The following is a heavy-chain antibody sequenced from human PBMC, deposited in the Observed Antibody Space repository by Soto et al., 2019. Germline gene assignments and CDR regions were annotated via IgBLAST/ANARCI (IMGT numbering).Heavy chain of an antibody. V-gene: IGHV5-10-1*01. CDR3: ARGEAGHRSSSSSAAYYYYGMDV. CDR2: IDPSDSYT. CDR1: GYSFTSYW. J-gene: IGHJ6*02. D-gene: IGHD6-6*01. Sequence: PGESLKISCKGSGYSFTSYWISWVRQMPGKGLEWMGRIDPSDSYTNYSPSFQGHVTISADKSISTAYLQWSSLKASDTAMYYCARGEAGHRSSSSSAAYYYYGMDVWGQGTTVTVSS.